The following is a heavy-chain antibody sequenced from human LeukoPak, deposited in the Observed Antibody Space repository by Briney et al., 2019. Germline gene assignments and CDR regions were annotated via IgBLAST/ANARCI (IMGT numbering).Heavy chain of an antibody. CDR3: ARPSRAQYQLLFDY. CDR2: IYYSGST. CDR1: GGSISSSSYY. D-gene: IGHD2-2*01. J-gene: IGHJ4*02. Sequence: PSETLSLTCTVSGGSISSSSYYWGWIRQPPGKGLEWIGSIYYSGSTYYNPSLKSRVTISVDTSKNQFSLKLRSVTAADTAVYYCARPSRAQYQLLFDYWGQGTLVTVSS. V-gene: IGHV4-39*07.